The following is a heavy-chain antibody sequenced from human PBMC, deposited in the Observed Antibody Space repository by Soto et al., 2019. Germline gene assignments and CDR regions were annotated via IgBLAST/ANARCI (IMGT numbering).Heavy chain of an antibody. Sequence: SLRLSCAASGFTFSSYAMHWVRQAPGKGLEWVAVISYDGSNKYYADSVKGRFTISRDNSKNTLYLQMNSLRAEDTAVYYCARGTVYSSSAQGKDPFDPWGQGTLVTVSS. V-gene: IGHV3-30-3*01. CDR2: ISYDGSNK. D-gene: IGHD6-13*01. CDR1: GFTFSSYA. CDR3: ARGTVYSSSAQGKDPFDP. J-gene: IGHJ5*02.